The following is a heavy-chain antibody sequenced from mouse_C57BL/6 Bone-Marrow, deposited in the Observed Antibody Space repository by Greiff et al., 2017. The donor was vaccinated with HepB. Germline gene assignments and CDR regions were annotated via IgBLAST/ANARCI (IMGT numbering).Heavy chain of an antibody. CDR1: GNTFTSYV. CDR3: ARRLGAY. CDR2: IYPRDGST. V-gene: IGHV1-85*01. J-gene: IGHJ2*01. D-gene: IGHD4-1*01. Sequence: QVQLQQSGPELVKPGDSVKLSCKASGNTFTSYVINRVKQRPGQGLEWIGRIYPRDGSTKYNAKFKGKATLTVDTSSSTAYRELHSLTSGDSAVYFCARRLGAYWGQGTTLTVSS.